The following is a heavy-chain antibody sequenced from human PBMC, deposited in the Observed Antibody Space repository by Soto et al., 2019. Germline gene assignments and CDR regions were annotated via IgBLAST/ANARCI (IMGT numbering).Heavy chain of an antibody. J-gene: IGHJ4*02. CDR1: GFKVGDHY. V-gene: IGHV3-11*01. Sequence: PGGSLRLAGAASGFKVGDHYMTWIRQAPGKGLEWGSKISGDGTTQYYADSVKGRFTVSRDNAKNSLQLQMNSLSAEDTALYYCAGRRFHYDSGFWGKGTLVTGSS. D-gene: IGHD3-22*01. CDR3: AGRRFHYDSGF. CDR2: ISGDGTTQ.